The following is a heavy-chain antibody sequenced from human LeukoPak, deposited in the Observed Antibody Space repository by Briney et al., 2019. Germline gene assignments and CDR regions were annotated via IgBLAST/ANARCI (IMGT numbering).Heavy chain of an antibody. CDR2: ISAYNGNT. V-gene: IGHV1-18*01. Sequence: GASVKVSCKASGYAFTNYGISWVRQAPGQGLEWMGWISAYNGNTNYAHQLQGRVTMTTDASTRTAYMELRSLRSDDTAVFYCGRHQGGGGGYWFDFWGQGTLVTVSS. J-gene: IGHJ4*02. D-gene: IGHD3-22*01. CDR1: GYAFTNYG. CDR3: GRHQGGGGGYWFDF.